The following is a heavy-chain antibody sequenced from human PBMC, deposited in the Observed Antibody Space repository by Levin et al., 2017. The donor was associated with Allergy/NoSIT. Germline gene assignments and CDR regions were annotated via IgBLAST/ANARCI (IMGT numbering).Heavy chain of an antibody. J-gene: IGHJ4*02. Sequence: LSLTCAASGFIVSTNYMSWVRQAPGKGLEWVSIIYGDGSRFYGDSVKGRFTISRDNSENTLFLQMNSLRADDTAVYYCARVGSGPAGIDYWGQGTLVTVFS. CDR1: GFIVSTNY. CDR3: ARVGSGPAGIDY. V-gene: IGHV3-53*01. D-gene: IGHD6-13*01. CDR2: IYGDGSR.